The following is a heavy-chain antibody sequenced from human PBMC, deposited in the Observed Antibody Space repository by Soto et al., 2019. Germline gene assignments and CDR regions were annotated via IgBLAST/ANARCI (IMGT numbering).Heavy chain of an antibody. D-gene: IGHD3-16*01. J-gene: IGHJ4*02. V-gene: IGHV3-33*01. CDR2: IWYDGSNK. CDR3: ARDHLREVPDY. Sequence: QVQLVESGGGVVQPGRSLRLSCAASGFTFSSYGRHWVRQAPGKGLEWVAVIWYDGSNKYYADSVKGRFTISRDNSKNTLYLQMNSLRAEDTAVYYCARDHLREVPDYWGQGTLVTVSS. CDR1: GFTFSSYG.